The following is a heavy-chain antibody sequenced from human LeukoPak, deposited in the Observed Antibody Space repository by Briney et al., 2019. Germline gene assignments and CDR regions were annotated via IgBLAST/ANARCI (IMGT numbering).Heavy chain of an antibody. CDR1: GYTSTNYV. D-gene: IGHD1-26*01. Sequence: GASVKVSCKASGYTSTNYVISWVRQAPGQGLEWMGWISAYNGNTNYAQKLQGRVTMTTDTSTSTAYMELRSLRSEDTAVYYCARDSWVIVGATRPDAFDIWGQGIMVTVSS. J-gene: IGHJ3*02. CDR3: ARDSWVIVGATRPDAFDI. V-gene: IGHV1-18*01. CDR2: ISAYNGNT.